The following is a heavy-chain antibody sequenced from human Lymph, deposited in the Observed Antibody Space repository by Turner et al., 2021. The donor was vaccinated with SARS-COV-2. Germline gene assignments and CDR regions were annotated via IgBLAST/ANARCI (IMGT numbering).Heavy chain of an antibody. CDR1: GYTFTSYD. CDR2: MNPNIGNT. CDR3: ARGRYSGGGMDV. D-gene: IGHD1-26*01. Sequence: QVQLVQSGAEVKKPGASVKVSCKASGYTFTSYDINWVRQATGQGLEWMGWMNPNIGNTGYEQKFQGRVTMTRNISISTAYMELSTLRSEDTAVYYCARGRYSGGGMDVWGQGTTVTVSS. V-gene: IGHV1-8*01. J-gene: IGHJ6*02.